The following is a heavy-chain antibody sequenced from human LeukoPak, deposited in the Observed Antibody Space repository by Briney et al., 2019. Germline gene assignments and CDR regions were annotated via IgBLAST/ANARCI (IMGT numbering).Heavy chain of an antibody. CDR2: INRCGSSA. CDR1: GFTFSNYW. Sequence: GGSLRLSCAASGFTFSNYWMHCVGQAPRKGLVWVSRINRCGSSAPYADSVKGRFTISRDTAKNSLYLQMNSLRAEDTAVYYCAKSRLLMTTMIVVFDICGQGTMVTVSS. CDR3: AKSRLLMTTMIVVFDI. V-gene: IGHV3-74*01. D-gene: IGHD3-22*01. J-gene: IGHJ3*02.